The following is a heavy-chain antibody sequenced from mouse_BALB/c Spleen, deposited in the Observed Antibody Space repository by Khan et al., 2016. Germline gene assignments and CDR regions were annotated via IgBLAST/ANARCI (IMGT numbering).Heavy chain of an antibody. V-gene: IGHV1S56*01. CDR2: IFPGNVNT. D-gene: IGHD2-14*01. Sequence: QVQLQQSGPELVKPGTSVRISCKAAGYTFTNYYIHWLKQGPGPGLEWIGWIFPGNVNTKFNEKFKGKATLTVDKSSTTVYLNLSSLTSENSAVYFGARHDRYSWFGYWVQGTLVTVSA. CDR1: GYTFTNYY. CDR3: ARHDRYSWFGY. J-gene: IGHJ3*02.